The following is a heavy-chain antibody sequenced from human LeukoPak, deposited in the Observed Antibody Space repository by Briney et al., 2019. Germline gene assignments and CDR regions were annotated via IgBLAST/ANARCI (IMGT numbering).Heavy chain of an antibody. CDR3: ARLISIFGVATDY. J-gene: IGHJ4*02. CDR1: GGSISSYY. CDR2: IYYSGST. D-gene: IGHD3-3*02. V-gene: IGHV4-59*08. Sequence: NPSQTLSLTCTVSGGSISSYYWSWIRQPPGKGLEWIGYIYYSGSTNYNPSLKSRVTISVDTSKNQFSLKLSSVTAADTAVYYCARLISIFGVATDYWGQGTLVTVSS.